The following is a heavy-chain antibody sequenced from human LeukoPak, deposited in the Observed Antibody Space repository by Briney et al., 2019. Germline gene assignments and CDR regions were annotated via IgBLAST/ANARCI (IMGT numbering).Heavy chain of an antibody. CDR1: GFTFSSYS. CDR3: ASGITMVRGVITDY. V-gene: IGHV3-21*01. CDR2: ISSSSSYI. J-gene: IGHJ4*02. D-gene: IGHD3-10*01. Sequence: GGSLRLSCAASGFTFSSYSMNWVRQAPGKGLEWVSSISSSSSYIYYADSVKGRFTISRDNAKNSLYLQMNSLRAEDTAVYYCASGITMVRGVITDYWGQGTLVTVSS.